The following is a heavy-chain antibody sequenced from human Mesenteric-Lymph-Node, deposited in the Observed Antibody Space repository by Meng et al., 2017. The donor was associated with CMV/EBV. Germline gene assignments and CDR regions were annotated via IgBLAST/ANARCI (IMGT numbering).Heavy chain of an antibody. CDR3: ARGRVLLDY. CDR2: ITSGPGYI. D-gene: IGHD2/OR15-2a*01. J-gene: IGHJ4*02. V-gene: IGHV3-11*06. Sequence: GESLKISCAASGFTVSDHYMSWIRQAPGKGLEWVSSITSGPGYIFYADSVKGRFNISRDNAKNSLYLQMNSLRADDTAVYYCARGRVLLDYWGQGTLVTVSS. CDR1: GFTVSDHY.